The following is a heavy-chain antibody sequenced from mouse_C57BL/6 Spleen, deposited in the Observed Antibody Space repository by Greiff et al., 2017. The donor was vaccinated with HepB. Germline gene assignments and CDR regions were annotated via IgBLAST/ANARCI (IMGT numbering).Heavy chain of an antibody. J-gene: IGHJ2*01. CDR2: IDPENGDT. Sequence: EVKLQESGAELVRPGASVKLSCTASGFNIKDDYMHWVKQRPEQGLEWIGWIDPENGDTEYASKFQGKATITADTSSNTAYLQLSSLTSEDTAVYYCTTDTTVAGGYWGQGTTLTVSS. V-gene: IGHV14-4*01. CDR3: TTDTTVAGGY. CDR1: GFNIKDDY. D-gene: IGHD1-1*01.